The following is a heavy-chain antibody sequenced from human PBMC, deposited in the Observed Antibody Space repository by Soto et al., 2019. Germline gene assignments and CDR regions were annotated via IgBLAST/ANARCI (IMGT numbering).Heavy chain of an antibody. CDR3: AKDTVAMAGAGGPFDI. CDR1: GFTFDDNV. V-gene: IGHV3-9*01. D-gene: IGHD6-19*01. J-gene: IGHJ3*02. Sequence: SLRLSCAASGFTFDDNVMHWVRQAPGKGLEWVSGINWNSISIGYADSVKGRFTISRDNAKNSLYLQMNSLRPEDTALYYCAKDTVAMAGAGGPFDIWGQGTMVTVSS. CDR2: INWNSISI.